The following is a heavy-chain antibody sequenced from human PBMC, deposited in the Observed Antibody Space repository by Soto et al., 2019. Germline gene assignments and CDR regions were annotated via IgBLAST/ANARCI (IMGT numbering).Heavy chain of an antibody. CDR3: AKDRITVVRGGNWFAP. Sequence: EVPLLESGGGLVQPGGSLRLSCAASGFTFSSYAMSWVRQAPGKRLELVSAISGSGGSTYYADSVKGRFTISRDNSKNTLYLQINSLSAEDTAVYYCAKDRITVVRGGNWFAPWGQGTLVTVSA. CDR2: ISGSGGST. D-gene: IGHD3-10*01. J-gene: IGHJ5*02. V-gene: IGHV3-23*01. CDR1: GFTFSSYA.